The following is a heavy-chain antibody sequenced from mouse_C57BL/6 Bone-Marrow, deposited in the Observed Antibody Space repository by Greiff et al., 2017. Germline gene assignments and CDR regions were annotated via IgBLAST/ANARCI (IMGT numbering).Heavy chain of an antibody. CDR1: GFTFSSYA. CDR3: ARGSGYYDYDAYWYFDV. Sequence: EVQGVESGGGLVKPGGSLKLSCAASGFTFSSYAMSWVRQTPEKRLEWVANISDGGSYTYYPDNVKGRFTISRDNAKNNLYLQMSHLKSEDTAMYYCARGSGYYDYDAYWYFDVWGTGTTVTVSS. CDR2: ISDGGSYT. J-gene: IGHJ1*03. D-gene: IGHD2-4*01. V-gene: IGHV5-4*01.